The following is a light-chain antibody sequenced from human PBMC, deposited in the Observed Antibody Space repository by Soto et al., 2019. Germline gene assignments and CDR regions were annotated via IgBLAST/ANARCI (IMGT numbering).Light chain of an antibody. J-gene: IGLJ1*01. CDR3: SSYTSISTYV. Sequence: QSALTQPASVSGSPGQSITISCTGTSSDVGGHNYVSWYQQHPGKAPKLMISEVSNRPSGVSNRFSGSKSANTASLTISGLQAEDEADYYCSSYTSISTYVFGTGTKLTVL. V-gene: IGLV2-14*01. CDR2: EVS. CDR1: SSDVGGHNY.